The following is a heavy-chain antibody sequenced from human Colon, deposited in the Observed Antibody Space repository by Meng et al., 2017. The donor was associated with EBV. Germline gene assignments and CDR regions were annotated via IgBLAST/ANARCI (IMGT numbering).Heavy chain of an antibody. CDR3: ARVPTTGYKDH. CDR2: VSHPGSA. V-gene: IGHV4-34*01. CDR1: GGSFSGYV. D-gene: IGHD3-9*01. Sequence: QGLLQQVGAGLLKPSGTLSLTCTVNGGSFSGYVWSWVRQPPGKGMEWIGEVSHPGSANYNPSLKSRVTISVDASEKQFSLRLTSVTAADSAVYYCARVPTTGYKDHWGQGTLVTVSS. J-gene: IGHJ4*02.